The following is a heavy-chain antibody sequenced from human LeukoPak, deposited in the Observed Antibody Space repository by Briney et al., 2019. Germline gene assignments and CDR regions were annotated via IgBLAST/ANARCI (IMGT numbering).Heavy chain of an antibody. Sequence: SETLSLTCTVSGGSISSSSYYWGWIRQPPGKGLEWIGSIYYSGSTYYNPSLKSRVTISVDTSKNQFSLKLSSVTAADTAVYYCARDDFWSGYPMFDYWGQGTLVTVSS. V-gene: IGHV4-39*07. J-gene: IGHJ4*02. CDR2: IYYSGST. CDR1: GGSISSSSYY. CDR3: ARDDFWSGYPMFDY. D-gene: IGHD3-3*01.